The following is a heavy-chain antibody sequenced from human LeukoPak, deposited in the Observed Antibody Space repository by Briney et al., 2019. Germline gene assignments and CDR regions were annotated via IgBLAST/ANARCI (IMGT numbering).Heavy chain of an antibody. CDR2: MNPNSGNT. J-gene: IGHJ6*02. CDR1: VYTFTSYD. V-gene: IGHV1-8*01. CDR3: ARAYCGGDCSYHYYYGMDV. D-gene: IGHD2-21*02. Sequence: ASVKVSCKASVYTFTSYDINWVRQATGQGLEWMGWMNPNSGNTGYAQKFQGRVTMTRHTSISTAYMELSSLRSEDTAVYDCARAYCGGDCSYHYYYGMDVWGQGTTVTVSS.